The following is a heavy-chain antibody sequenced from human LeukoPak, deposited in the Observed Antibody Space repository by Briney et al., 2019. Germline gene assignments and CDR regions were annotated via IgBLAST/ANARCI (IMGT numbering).Heavy chain of an antibody. J-gene: IGHJ4*02. V-gene: IGHV4-59*01. CDR3: ARSRLGYSGYDYAF. CDR2: IYYSGST. CDR1: GGSISSYY. Sequence: SETLSLTCTVSGGSISSYYWSWIRQPPGERLEWIGYIYYSGSTNYNPSLKSRVTISVDTSKNQFSLKLNSVTAADTAVYYCARSRLGYSGYDYAFWGQGTLVTVSS. D-gene: IGHD5-12*01.